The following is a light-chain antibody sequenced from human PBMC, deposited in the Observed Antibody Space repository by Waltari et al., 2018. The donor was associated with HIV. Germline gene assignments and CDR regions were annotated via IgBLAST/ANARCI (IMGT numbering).Light chain of an antibody. V-gene: IGLV2-14*03. CDR1: SSYVGGYNY. CDR2: DVS. J-gene: IGLJ1*01. CDR3: SSYTSSSPYA. Sequence: QSALTQPASVSGSPGQSITISCTGTSSYVGGYNYFSWYQQHPGKAPKLMIYDVSNRPSGVSNRFSGSKSGNTASLTISGPQAEDEADYYCSSYTSSSPYAFGTGTKVTVL.